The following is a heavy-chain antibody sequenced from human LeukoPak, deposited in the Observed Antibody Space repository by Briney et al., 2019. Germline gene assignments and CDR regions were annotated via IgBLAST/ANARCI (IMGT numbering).Heavy chain of an antibody. CDR2: IKHDGSED. Sequence: GGSLRLSCAASGFTFSRYGMHWVRQAPGKGLEWVANIKHDGSEDYYLDSVKGRFTISRDNAKSSMWLQMNSLRDEDTAVYYCAELGITMIGGVWGKGTTVTISS. J-gene: IGHJ6*04. CDR3: AELGITMIGGV. V-gene: IGHV3-7*01. D-gene: IGHD3-10*02. CDR1: GFTFSRYG.